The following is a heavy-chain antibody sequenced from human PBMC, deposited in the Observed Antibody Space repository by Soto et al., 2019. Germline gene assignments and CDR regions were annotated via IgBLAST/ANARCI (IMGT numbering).Heavy chain of an antibody. D-gene: IGHD2-8*01. Sequence: EVQLVESGGGLVQPGESLRLSCAASGFTFSAFWMTWLRQAPGKGLEWVANIKRDGTVTHYGDSVEGRCTLSRDNAQNSLFLQLNSLRPEDTAMYYCARDLSPPGVFCYDAFDVWGQGTVVTVSS. CDR2: IKRDGTVT. V-gene: IGHV3-7*04. J-gene: IGHJ3*01. CDR3: ARDLSPPGVFCYDAFDV. CDR1: GFTFSAFW.